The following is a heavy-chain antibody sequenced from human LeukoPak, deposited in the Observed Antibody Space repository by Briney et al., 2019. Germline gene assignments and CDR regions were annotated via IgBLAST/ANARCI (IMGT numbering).Heavy chain of an antibody. CDR2: IYPGDSGS. J-gene: IGHJ4*02. V-gene: IGHV5-51*01. CDR3: AKLDKKRTPLSYFDS. CDR1: GYSFTNYW. D-gene: IGHD1-1*01. Sequence: GESLKISCKVSGYSFTNYWIGWVRQMPGKGLQWMGLIYPGDSGSKYSPSFQGQVTMSADKSINTAYLQWSSLKASDTAIYYCAKLDKKRTPLSYFDSGGREPWVPVPS.